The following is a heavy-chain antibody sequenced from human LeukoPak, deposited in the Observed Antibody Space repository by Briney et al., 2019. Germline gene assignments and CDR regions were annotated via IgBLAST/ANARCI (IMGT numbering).Heavy chain of an antibody. Sequence: SETLSLTCAVYGGTFSGYYWSWIRQPPGKGLEWNGEINHSGSTNYNPSLKSRVTISVDTSKNQFSLKLSSVTAADTAVYYCARDRTDYGDYGNWFDPWGQGTLVTVSS. D-gene: IGHD4-17*01. CDR3: ARDRTDYGDYGNWFDP. J-gene: IGHJ5*02. CDR2: INHSGST. CDR1: GGTFSGYY. V-gene: IGHV4-34*01.